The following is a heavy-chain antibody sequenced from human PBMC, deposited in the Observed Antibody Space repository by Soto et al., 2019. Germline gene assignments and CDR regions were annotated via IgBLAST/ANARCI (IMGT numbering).Heavy chain of an antibody. CDR3: VRATATRQRDYSYHYYLHI. D-gene: IGHD6-6*01. CDR2: INPNGGST. V-gene: IGHV1-46*03. CDR1: GYTFINYY. Sequence: ASVKVSCKASGYTFINYYIHWVRQAPGQGLEWMGVINPNGGSTVYAQKFQGRVTLTRDTSTSTVYVELSSLRSDDTAVYFCVRATATRQRDYSYHYYLHIWGKGTTVTVSS. J-gene: IGHJ6*03.